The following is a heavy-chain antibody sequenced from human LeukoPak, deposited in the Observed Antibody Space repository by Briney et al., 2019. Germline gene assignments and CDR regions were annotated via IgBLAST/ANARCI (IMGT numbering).Heavy chain of an antibody. D-gene: IGHD6-6*01. CDR3: ARDSSSSNYYMDV. J-gene: IGHJ6*03. V-gene: IGHV4-39*07. Sequence: SETLSLTCTVSGGSISSSSYYWGWIRQPPGKGLEWIGSIYYSGSTNYNPSLKSRVTISVDTSKNQFSLKLSSVTAADTAVYYCARDSSSSNYYMDVWGKGTTVTVSS. CDR2: IYYSGST. CDR1: GGSISSSSYY.